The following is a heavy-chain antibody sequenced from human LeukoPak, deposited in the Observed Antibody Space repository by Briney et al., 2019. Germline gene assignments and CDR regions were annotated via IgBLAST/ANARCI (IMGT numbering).Heavy chain of an antibody. CDR3: ATDNWYVMNL. Sequence: PGGSLRLSCAASRFTGPPFRSHWMPWVRQAPGKGLMWVAHINGDGTMTTYADSVEGRFTISRDNAKNTLFLQMDSLRVEDTAVYYCATDNWYVMNLWGQGTTVTVSS. CDR1: RFTGPPFRSHW. D-gene: IGHD1-20*01. CDR2: INGDGTMT. V-gene: IGHV3-74*01. J-gene: IGHJ6*02.